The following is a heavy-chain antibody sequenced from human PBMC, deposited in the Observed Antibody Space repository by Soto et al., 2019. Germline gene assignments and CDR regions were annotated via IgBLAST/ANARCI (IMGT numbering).Heavy chain of an antibody. Sequence: QVQLVQSGGEVKKPGASVKVSCKASGYTFTIYGINWVRQAPGQGLEWMGWISPDNGNTNYAQKLQGRVTMTTDTSTSTADMALRSLRSDDTAVYYCARALAYSGYAGMDVWGQGTTVTVSS. CDR2: ISPDNGNT. D-gene: IGHD5-12*01. CDR1: GYTFTIYG. V-gene: IGHV1-18*01. J-gene: IGHJ6*02. CDR3: ARALAYSGYAGMDV.